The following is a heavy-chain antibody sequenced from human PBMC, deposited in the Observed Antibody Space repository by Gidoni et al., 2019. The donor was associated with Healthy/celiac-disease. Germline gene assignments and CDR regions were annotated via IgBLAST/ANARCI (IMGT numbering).Heavy chain of an antibody. J-gene: IGHJ4*02. CDR3: AREGGYGGNWRALDY. D-gene: IGHD2-15*01. Sequence: QVQLVESGGGVVQPGRSLRLSCAASGFTFSRYAMHWVRQAPGKGLEWVAVISYDGSNKYYADSVKGRFTISRDNSKNTLYLQMNSLRAEDTAVYYCAREGGYGGNWRALDYWGQGTLVTVSS. V-gene: IGHV3-30*01. CDR2: ISYDGSNK. CDR1: GFTFSRYA.